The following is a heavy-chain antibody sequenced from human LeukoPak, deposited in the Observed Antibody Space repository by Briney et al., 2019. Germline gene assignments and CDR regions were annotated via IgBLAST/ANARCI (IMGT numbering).Heavy chain of an antibody. Sequence: GGSLRLSCAASGFTFSSYAMSWVRQAPGKGLEWVSAISGSGGSTYYADSVKGRFTISRDNSKNTLYLQMNSLRAEDTAVYYCAKRVEYDYVWGSLGYFDYWGQGTLVTVSS. CDR3: AKRVEYDYVWGSLGYFDY. CDR2: ISGSGGST. D-gene: IGHD3-16*01. V-gene: IGHV3-23*01. CDR1: GFTFSSYA. J-gene: IGHJ4*02.